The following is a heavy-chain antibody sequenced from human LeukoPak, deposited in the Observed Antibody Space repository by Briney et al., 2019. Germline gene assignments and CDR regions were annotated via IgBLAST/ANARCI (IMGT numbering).Heavy chain of an antibody. CDR1: GGSINNYY. CDR2: IFYNGNT. V-gene: IGHV4-59*01. CDR3: ARGASDYDILTGYIPAPFDY. J-gene: IGHJ4*02. D-gene: IGHD3-9*01. Sequence: PSETLSLTCTVSGGSINNYYWSWIRQPPGKGLECIGYIFYNGNTNYNPSLKSRVTISVDTSKNQFSLKLSSVTAADTAVYYCARGASDYDILTGYIPAPFDYWGQGTLVTVSS.